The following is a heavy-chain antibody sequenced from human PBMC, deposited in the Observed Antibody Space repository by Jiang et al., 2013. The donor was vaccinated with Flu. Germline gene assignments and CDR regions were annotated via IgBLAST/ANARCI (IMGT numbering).Heavy chain of an antibody. Sequence: VQLLESGGGVVQPGRSLRLSCVGSGFTFSDYGMHWVRQAPGKGLEWVAVISMDGSNKYYADSVKGRVTISRDNSKNTLYLQMDSLRTEDTALYYCAIKRNDWKSTPFDWGQGTLVTVSS. CDR3: AIKRNDWKSTPFD. J-gene: IGHJ4*02. D-gene: IGHD1-1*01. CDR1: GFTFSDYG. CDR2: ISMDGSNK. V-gene: IGHV3-30*03.